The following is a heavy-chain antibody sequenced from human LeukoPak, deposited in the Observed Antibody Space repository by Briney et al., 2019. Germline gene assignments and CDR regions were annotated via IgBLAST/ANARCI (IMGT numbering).Heavy chain of an antibody. CDR3: AKLAVAGPGVDFDY. V-gene: IGHV3-30*18. D-gene: IGHD6-19*01. J-gene: IGHJ4*02. Sequence: GGSLRLSCAASGFTFSSYAMHWVRQAPGKGLEWVAVISYDGSNKYYADSVKGRFTISRDNSKNTLYLQMNSLRAEDTAVYYCAKLAVAGPGVDFDYWGQGTLVTVSS. CDR2: ISYDGSNK. CDR1: GFTFSSYA.